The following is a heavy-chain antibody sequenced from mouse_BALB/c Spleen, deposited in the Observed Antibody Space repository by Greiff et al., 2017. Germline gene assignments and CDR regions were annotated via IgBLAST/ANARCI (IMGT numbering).Heavy chain of an antibody. J-gene: IGHJ1*01. V-gene: IGHV1-5*01. D-gene: IGHD1-1*01. Sequence: VHVKQSGTVLARPGASVKMSCKASGYSFTSYWMHWVKQRPGQGLEWIGAIYPGNSDTSYNQKFKGKAKLTAVTSASTAYMELSSLTNEESAVYYCTRRYYGSSYWYFDVWGAGTTVTVSS. CDR3: TRRYYGSSYWYFDV. CDR1: GYSFTSYW. CDR2: IYPGNSDT.